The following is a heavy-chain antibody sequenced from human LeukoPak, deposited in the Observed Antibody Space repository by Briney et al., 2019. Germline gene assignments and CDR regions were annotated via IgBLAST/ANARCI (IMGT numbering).Heavy chain of an antibody. V-gene: IGHV1-2*02. CDR3: ARAYRTTGTTAHFDY. CDR2: INPNSGGT. CDR1: GYTFTGYY. J-gene: IGHJ4*02. Sequence: ASVKVSCKASGYTFTGYYIHWVRQAPGQGLEWMGWINPNSGGTNYAQKFQGRVTMTRDTSISTAYMELSRLRSDDTAVYYCARAYRTTGTTAHFDYWGQGTLVTVSS. D-gene: IGHD1-1*01.